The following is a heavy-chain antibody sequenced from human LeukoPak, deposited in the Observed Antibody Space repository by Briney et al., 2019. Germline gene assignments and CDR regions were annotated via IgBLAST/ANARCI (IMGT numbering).Heavy chain of an antibody. D-gene: IGHD3-10*01. J-gene: IGHJ4*02. CDR1: GFIFGDYN. CDR3: SRGQKDPYGPEFDY. Sequence: GGSLRLSCTTSGFIFGDYNMNWVRQAPGKGLEWVGYIRAKIHDGTTDFAASVKGRFTISRDDSKSIAYLQMTSLKSEDTGVYYWSRGQKDPYGPEFDYWGQGTLVTVSS. V-gene: IGHV3-49*04. CDR2: IRAKIHDGTT.